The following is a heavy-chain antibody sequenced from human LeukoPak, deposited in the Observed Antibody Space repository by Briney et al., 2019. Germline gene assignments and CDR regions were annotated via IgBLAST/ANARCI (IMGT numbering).Heavy chain of an antibody. CDR1: GFSFMNAW. CDR3: TTFYHEYSPY. Sequence: GGSLRLSCAASGFSFMNAWMIWVRQAPGKGLEWVGRIKSNADGGTPDYAAPARGRFTISRDDSKNTLYLQMNSLKTEDTAVYYCTTFYHEYSPYWGRGTLVTVPS. CDR2: IKSNADGGTP. D-gene: IGHD2/OR15-2a*01. J-gene: IGHJ4*02. V-gene: IGHV3-15*01.